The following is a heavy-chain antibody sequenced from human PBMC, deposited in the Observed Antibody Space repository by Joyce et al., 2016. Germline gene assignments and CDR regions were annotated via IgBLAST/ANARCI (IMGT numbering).Heavy chain of an antibody. Sequence: EVQLVESGGGLVQPGGSLRLSCAASGFSFSSSWMSWVRQAPGKGLEWVANIKRDGSDKYNLDSVKGRFTISRDNGKNSLYLQMNSLRAEDAAVYYCARASTGFWFGPWGQGTLVIVSS. V-gene: IGHV3-7*01. CDR2: IKRDGSDK. CDR1: GFSFSSSW. J-gene: IGHJ5*02. CDR3: ARASTGFWFGP.